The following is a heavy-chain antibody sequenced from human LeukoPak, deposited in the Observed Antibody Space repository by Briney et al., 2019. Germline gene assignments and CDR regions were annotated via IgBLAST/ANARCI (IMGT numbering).Heavy chain of an antibody. CDR2: ISSSSSYI. D-gene: IGHD3-22*01. V-gene: IGHV3-21*04. CDR3: AKDLAARITMIVVAPFDY. CDR1: GFTFSSYS. J-gene: IGHJ4*02. Sequence: GGSLRLSCAASGFTFSSYSMNWVRQAPGKGLEWVSSISSSSSYIYYADSVKGRFTISRDNAKNSLYLQMNSLRAEDMAVYYCAKDLAARITMIVVAPFDYWGQGTLVTVSS.